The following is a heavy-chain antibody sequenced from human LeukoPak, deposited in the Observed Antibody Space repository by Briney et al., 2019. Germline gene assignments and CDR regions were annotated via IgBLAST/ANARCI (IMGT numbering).Heavy chain of an antibody. CDR3: ARVSSGWYYNYMDV. V-gene: IGHV3-20*01. CDR2: INWNGGST. Sequence: GGSLRLSCAASGFTFDDYGMSWVRQAPGKGLEWVSGINWNGGSTGYADSVKGRFTISRDNAKNSLYLQMNSLRAEDTALYHCARVSSGWYYNYMDVWGKGTTVTISS. CDR1: GFTFDDYG. J-gene: IGHJ6*03. D-gene: IGHD6-19*01.